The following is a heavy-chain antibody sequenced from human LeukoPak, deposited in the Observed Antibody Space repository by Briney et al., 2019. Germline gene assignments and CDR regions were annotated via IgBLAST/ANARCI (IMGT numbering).Heavy chain of an antibody. V-gene: IGHV4-30-4*01. CDR3: ARAQYDYVWGSYLEFDY. D-gene: IGHD3-16*02. Sequence: SETLSLTCTVSGGSISSGDYYWSWIRQPPGKGLEGIGYIYYSGSTYYNPSLKSRVTISVDTSKNQFSLKLSSVTAADTAVYYCARAQYDYVWGSYLEFDYWGQGTLVTVSS. CDR2: IYYSGST. J-gene: IGHJ4*02. CDR1: GGSISSGDYY.